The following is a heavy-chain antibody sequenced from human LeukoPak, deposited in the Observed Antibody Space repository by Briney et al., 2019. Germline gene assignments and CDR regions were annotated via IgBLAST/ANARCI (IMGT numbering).Heavy chain of an antibody. CDR2: ITGSGGST. D-gene: IGHD5-12*01. V-gene: IGHV3-23*01. CDR3: ARVRLVTTQYDAFAM. J-gene: IGHJ3*02. CDR1: GFTFSSYA. Sequence: GGSLRLSCVASGFTFSSYAMSWVRQAPGKGLEWVSAITGSGGSTYYADSVKGRFTISRDNTKNSLYLQMDSLRAEDTAVYFCARVRLVTTQYDAFAMWGQGTMVTVSS.